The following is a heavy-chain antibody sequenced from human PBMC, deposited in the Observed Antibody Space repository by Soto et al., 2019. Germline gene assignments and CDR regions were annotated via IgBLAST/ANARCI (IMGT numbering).Heavy chain of an antibody. CDR2: MYHSGNT. CDR1: VVSITSGGYS. J-gene: IGHJ5*02. V-gene: IGHV4-30-2*01. CDR3: ASSKFDVVAGYVWFEP. D-gene: IGHD2-21*01. Sequence: SETLSLTCAFSVVSITSGGYSCGWIRQPPWQGLEWIGYMYHSGNTYYNPSLKGRVTISLDHSGNQFSLRLNSVTAADTAVYFCASSKFDVVAGYVWFEPWGQGTLVTVSS.